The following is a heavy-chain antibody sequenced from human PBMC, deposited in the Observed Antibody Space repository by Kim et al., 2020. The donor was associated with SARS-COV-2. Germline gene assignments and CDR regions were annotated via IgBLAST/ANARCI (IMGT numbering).Heavy chain of an antibody. Sequence: SETLSLTCTVSGGSVSSGSYYWSWIRQPAGKGLEWIGRIYTSGSTNYNPSLKSRVTISVDTSKNQFSLKLSSVTAADTAVYYCARGGTVTKELYYYYYGMDVWGQGTTVTVSS. D-gene: IGHD4-17*01. CDR3: ARGGTVTKELYYYYYGMDV. CDR2: IYTSGST. V-gene: IGHV4-61*02. CDR1: GGSVSSGSYY. J-gene: IGHJ6*02.